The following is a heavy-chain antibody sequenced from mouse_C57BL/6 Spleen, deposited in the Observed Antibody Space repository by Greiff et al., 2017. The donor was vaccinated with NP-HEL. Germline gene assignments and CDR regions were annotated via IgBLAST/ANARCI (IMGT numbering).Heavy chain of an antibody. CDR3: GRGLELDY. CDR1: GYTFTSYW. Sequence: VQLQQPGAELVKPGASVKLSCKASGYTFTSYWMHWVKQRPGQGLEWIGMIHPKSGSTNYNEKFKGKATLTVDKSSSTAYMQLSSLTSEDAAVYYCGRGLELDYWGQGTTLTVSS. D-gene: IGHD4-1*01. J-gene: IGHJ2*01. CDR2: IHPKSGST. V-gene: IGHV1-64*01.